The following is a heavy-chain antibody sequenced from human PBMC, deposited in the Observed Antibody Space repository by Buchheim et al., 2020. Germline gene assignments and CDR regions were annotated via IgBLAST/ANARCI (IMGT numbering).Heavy chain of an antibody. V-gene: IGHV4-34*01. CDR3: ARGLYWGRKYYFDY. CDR1: GGSFSGYY. J-gene: IGHJ4*02. D-gene: IGHD7-27*01. Sequence: QVQLQQWGAGLLKPSETLSLTCAVYGGSFSGYYWSWIRQPPGKGLEWIEEINHSGSTNYNPSLKSRVTISVDTSKNQFSLKLSSVTAADTAVYYCARGLYWGRKYYFDYWGQGTL. CDR2: INHSGST.